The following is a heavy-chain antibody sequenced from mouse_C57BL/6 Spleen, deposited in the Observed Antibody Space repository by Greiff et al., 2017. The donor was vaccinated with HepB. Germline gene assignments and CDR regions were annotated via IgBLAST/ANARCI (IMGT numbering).Heavy chain of an antibody. D-gene: IGHD3-2*02. V-gene: IGHV1-61*01. CDR1: GYTFTSYW. J-gene: IGHJ4*01. CDR3: ATAQARDYYAMDY. CDR2: IYPSDSET. Sequence: VQLQQSGAELVRPGSSVKLSCKASGYTFTSYWMDWVKQRPGQGLEWIGNIYPSDSETHYNQKFKDKATLTVDKSSSTAYMQLSSLTSEDSAVYYCATAQARDYYAMDYWGQGTSVTVSS.